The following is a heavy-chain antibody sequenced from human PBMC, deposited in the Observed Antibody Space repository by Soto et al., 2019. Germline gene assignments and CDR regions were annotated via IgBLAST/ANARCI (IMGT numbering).Heavy chain of an antibody. D-gene: IGHD1-26*01. J-gene: IGHJ4*02. CDR3: AKASIVGTSRDYFDS. V-gene: IGHV3-30*18. Sequence: QVQLVESGGGVVQPGRSLRLSCAASGFTFSSYGMHWVRQAPGKGLEWVAVISYEGSNKYYGDSVTGRFTISRDNSANKLYLQMNRLSAEDTAVYYCAKASIVGTSRDYFDSWGQGTLVTVSS. CDR2: ISYEGSNK. CDR1: GFTFSSYG.